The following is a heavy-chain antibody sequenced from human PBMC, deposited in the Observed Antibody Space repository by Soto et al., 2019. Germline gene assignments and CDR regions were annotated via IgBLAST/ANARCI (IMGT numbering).Heavy chain of an antibody. J-gene: IGHJ5*02. CDR2: ISSSGST. Sequence: QVQLQESGPGLVKPSETLSLTCTASSGSISSNYWSWIRQPPGKGLEWIGYISSSGSTSYNASLQRRVSISVDTSRSQISLRLTSVTAADTAVYYCATVRLARHRTFYFDPWGRGTLVTVSS. CDR1: SGSISSNY. CDR3: ATVRLARHRTFYFDP. V-gene: IGHV4-59*01. D-gene: IGHD2-8*01.